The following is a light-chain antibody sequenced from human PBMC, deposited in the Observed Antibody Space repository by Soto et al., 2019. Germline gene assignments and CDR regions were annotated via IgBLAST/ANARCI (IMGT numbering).Light chain of an antibody. Sequence: EIVLTQSPVTLSLSPGERATLSCRASQSVSRSLAWYQQKPGQAPRLLVYVASSRATGIPARFSGSGSGTDFTLTISSLEPEDFAVYFCQHRGNWPLTFGGGTKVEIK. CDR2: VAS. CDR1: QSVSRS. J-gene: IGKJ4*01. CDR3: QHRGNWPLT. V-gene: IGKV3-11*01.